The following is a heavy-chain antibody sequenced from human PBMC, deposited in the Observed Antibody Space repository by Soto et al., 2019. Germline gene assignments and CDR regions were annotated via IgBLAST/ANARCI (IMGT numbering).Heavy chain of an antibody. J-gene: IGHJ5*02. CDR2: INHSGST. CDR1: GGSFSGYY. V-gene: IGHV4-34*01. D-gene: IGHD3-10*01. CDR3: AGGGIIMVRGRRWCDP. Sequence: QVQLQQWGAGLLKPSETLSLICAVYGGSFSGYYWSWIRQPPGKGLEWIGEINHSGSTNYNPSFKSGVPLSVDTSKKQFTLKLSSVTAADTAVYYCAGGGIIMVRGRRWCDPWGQGTLVTVSS.